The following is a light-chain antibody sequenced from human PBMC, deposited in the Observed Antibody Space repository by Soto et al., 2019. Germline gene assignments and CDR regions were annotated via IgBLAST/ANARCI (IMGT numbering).Light chain of an antibody. CDR1: QSVSNNY. CDR3: QQHGTSPPSWT. J-gene: IGKJ1*01. V-gene: IGKV3-20*01. CDR2: GAS. Sequence: ETVLTHSPGTLSLSPGERATLFCRASQSVSNNYLAWYQQKPGQAPRLLIYGASSRATGIPDRFGGSGSGTDFSLTISRLEPEDSAVYYCQQHGTSPPSWTFGQGTKVEIK.